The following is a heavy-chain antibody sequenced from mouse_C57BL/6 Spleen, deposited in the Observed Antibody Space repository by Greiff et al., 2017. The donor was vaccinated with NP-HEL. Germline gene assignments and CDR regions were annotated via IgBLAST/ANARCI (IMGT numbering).Heavy chain of an antibody. CDR1: GYTFTDYY. J-gene: IGHJ2*01. V-gene: IGHV1-26*01. Sequence: VQLQQSGPELVKPGASVKISCKASGYTFTDYYMNWVKQSHGKSLEWIGDINPNNGGTSYNQKFKGKATLTVDKSSSTAYMELRSLTSEDSAVYYCASDYYVSSYGYWGQGTTLTVSS. CDR2: INPNNGGT. CDR3: ASDYYVSSYGY. D-gene: IGHD1-1*01.